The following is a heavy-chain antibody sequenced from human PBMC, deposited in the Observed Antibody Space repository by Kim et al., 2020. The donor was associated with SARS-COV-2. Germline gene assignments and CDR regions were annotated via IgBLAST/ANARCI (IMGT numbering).Heavy chain of an antibody. CDR2: ITRGDRT. V-gene: IGHV3-53*01. Sequence: GGSLRLSCAASGFTVSSHYMSWVRQAPGKGLEWVSLITRGDRTYYSDSVVGRFTISTDNSKNMLYFLIINMRAEDTAADYCAREVSGSGWAYLDCWGQGT. J-gene: IGHJ4*02. CDR3: AREVSGSGWAYLDC. D-gene: IGHD6-19*01. CDR1: GFTVSSHY.